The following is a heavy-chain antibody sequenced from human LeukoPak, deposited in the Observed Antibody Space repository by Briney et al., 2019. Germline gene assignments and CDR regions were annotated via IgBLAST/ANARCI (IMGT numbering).Heavy chain of an antibody. J-gene: IGHJ4*02. V-gene: IGHV3-53*01. CDR2: IYSGGST. D-gene: IGHD4/OR15-4a*01. Sequence: GGSLRLSCAASGFTVSSNYMSWVRQAPGKGLEWVSVIYSGGSTYHADSVKGRFTTSRDNSKNTLYLQMNSLRAEDTAVYYCARRAGAYSHPYDYWGQGTLVTVSS. CDR1: GFTVSSNY. CDR3: ARRAGAYSHPYDY.